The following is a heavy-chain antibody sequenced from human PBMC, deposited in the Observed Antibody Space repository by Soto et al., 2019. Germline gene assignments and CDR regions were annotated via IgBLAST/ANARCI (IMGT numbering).Heavy chain of an antibody. CDR2: IIPIFGTA. D-gene: IGHD6-19*01. CDR1: GGTFSSYA. Sequence: WASVKVSCKASGGTFSSYAISWVRQAPGQGLEWMGGIIPIFGTANYAQKFQGRVTITADESTSTAYMELSSLRSEDTAVYYCARDYVPYSSGPPGGLGYWGQGTLVTVSS. CDR3: ARDYVPYSSGPPGGLGY. V-gene: IGHV1-69*13. J-gene: IGHJ4*02.